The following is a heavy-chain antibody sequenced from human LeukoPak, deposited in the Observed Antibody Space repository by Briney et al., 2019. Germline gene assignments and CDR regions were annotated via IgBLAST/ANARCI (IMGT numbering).Heavy chain of an antibody. CDR3: ASEVGELSSFDY. V-gene: IGHV4-4*07. CDR2: IYTSGST. D-gene: IGHD3-16*02. J-gene: IGHJ4*02. Sequence: SETLSLTCTVSVGSISSYYWSWIRQPAGKGLEWIGRIYTSGSTSYNLSLKSRVTMSVDTSKNQFSLKLSSVTAADTAVYYCASEVGELSSFDYWGQGTLVTVSS. CDR1: VGSISSYY.